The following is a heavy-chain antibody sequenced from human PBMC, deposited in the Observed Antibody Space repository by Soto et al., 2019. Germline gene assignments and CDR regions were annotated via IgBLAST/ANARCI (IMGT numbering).Heavy chain of an antibody. CDR2: IYYSGST. CDR1: GGSVSSGSYY. Sequence: QVQLQESGPGLVKPSETLSLTCTVSGGSVSSGSYYWSWIRQPPGKGLEWIGYIYYSGSTNYNPSLKSRVTISVDTSKNQFSLKLSSVTAADTAVYYCARDLRDDIVVVPAANWYFDLWGRGTLVTVSS. J-gene: IGHJ2*01. D-gene: IGHD2-2*01. CDR3: ARDLRDDIVVVPAANWYFDL. V-gene: IGHV4-61*01.